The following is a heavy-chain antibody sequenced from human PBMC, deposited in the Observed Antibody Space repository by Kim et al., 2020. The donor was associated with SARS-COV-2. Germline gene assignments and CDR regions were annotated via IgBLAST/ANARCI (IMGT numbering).Heavy chain of an antibody. CDR2: ISYDGSNK. D-gene: IGHD6-13*01. Sequence: GGSLRLSCAASGFTFSSYGMHWVRQAPGKGLEWVAVISYDGSNKYYADSVKGRFTISRDNSKNTLYLQMNSLRAEDTAVYYCAKYRLVVGSSWYAGFDYWGQGTLVTVSS. V-gene: IGHV3-30*18. CDR3: AKYRLVVGSSWYAGFDY. J-gene: IGHJ4*02. CDR1: GFTFSSYG.